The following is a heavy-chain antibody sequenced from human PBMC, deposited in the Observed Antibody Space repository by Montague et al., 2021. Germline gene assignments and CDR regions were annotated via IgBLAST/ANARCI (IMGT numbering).Heavy chain of an antibody. Sequence: SLRLSCAASGFTFGAYSMTWVRQAPGKGLDYVSSISSNSRHIYSAAPLRGRFTISRDNAGNSLYLQMDSLRAEDTAVYYCARISTSGVFNAFDLWGRGTVVIVSS. CDR1: GFTFGAYS. D-gene: IGHD2-8*01. CDR2: ISSNSRHI. V-gene: IGHV3-21*01. CDR3: ARISTSGVFNAFDL. J-gene: IGHJ3*01.